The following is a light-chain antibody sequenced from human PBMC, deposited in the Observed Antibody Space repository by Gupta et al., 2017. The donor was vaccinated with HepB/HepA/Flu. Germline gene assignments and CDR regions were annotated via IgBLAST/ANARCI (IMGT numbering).Light chain of an antibody. CDR3: AAWDDSLSGYV. CDR1: SPNIVRNY. J-gene: IGLJ1*01. CDR2: NNN. V-gene: IGLV1-47*01. Sequence: SVLPQPPSATGTPGQRVTISCSCSSPNIVRNYVFWYQQHPVTAPKHLIYNNNQRPSGVPDRFSGSKSGTSASLAISGLRSEDEADYYCAAWDDSLSGYVFGTETKVTVL.